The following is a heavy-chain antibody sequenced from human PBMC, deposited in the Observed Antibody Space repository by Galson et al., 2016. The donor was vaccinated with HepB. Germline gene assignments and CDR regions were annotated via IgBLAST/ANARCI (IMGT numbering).Heavy chain of an antibody. CDR1: GFTFSTYR. CDR2: IDSDGSST. CDR3: ARGTASSGSPNWFDP. J-gene: IGHJ5*02. D-gene: IGHD3-22*01. Sequence: LRLSCAASGFTFSTYRMHWVRQAPGKGLVWVARIDSDGSSTNYAAFTKGRFTISRDNTKNTLNLQMNSLTAEDTAVYYCARGTASSGSPNWFDPWGQGTLVTVSS. V-gene: IGHV3-74*01.